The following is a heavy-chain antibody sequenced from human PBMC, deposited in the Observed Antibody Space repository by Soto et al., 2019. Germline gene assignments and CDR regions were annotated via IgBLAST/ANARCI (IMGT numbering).Heavy chain of an antibody. Sequence: ESGGGLVQPGGSLRLSCAASGFTVSSNYMSWVRQAPGKGLEWVSVIYSGGSTYYADSVKGRFTISRDNSKNTLYLQMNSLRAEDTAVYYCARALLRFMNYFDYWGQGTLVTVSS. CDR3: ARALLRFMNYFDY. J-gene: IGHJ4*02. CDR2: IYSGGST. D-gene: IGHD3-3*01. CDR1: GFTVSSNY. V-gene: IGHV3-66*01.